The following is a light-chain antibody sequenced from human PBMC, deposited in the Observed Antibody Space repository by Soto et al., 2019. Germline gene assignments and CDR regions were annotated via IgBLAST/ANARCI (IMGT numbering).Light chain of an antibody. J-gene: IGLJ2*01. CDR3: QTWTTGIVV. CDR2: LSSDGSH. V-gene: IGLV4-69*01. CDR1: SGHSSYV. Sequence: QLVLTQSPSASASLGASVKLTCTLSSGHSSYVIAWHQQQPEKGPRYLMKLSSDGSHSKGDGIPDRFSGSSSGAERYLTISGLQSEDEADYYCQTWTTGIVVFGGVTKVTVL.